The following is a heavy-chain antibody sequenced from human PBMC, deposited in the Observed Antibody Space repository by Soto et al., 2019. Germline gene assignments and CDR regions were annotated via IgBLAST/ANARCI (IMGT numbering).Heavy chain of an antibody. CDR3: AKDRDLILWFGELSGGMDV. V-gene: IGHV3-30*18. Sequence: QVQLVESGGGVVQPGRSLRLSCAASGFTFSSYDMHWVRQAPGKGLEWVAVISYDGSNKYYADSVKGRFTISRDNSKNTLYLQMNSLRAEDTAVYYCAKDRDLILWFGELSGGMDVWGQGTTVTVSS. CDR1: GFTFSSYD. J-gene: IGHJ6*02. D-gene: IGHD3-10*01. CDR2: ISYDGSNK.